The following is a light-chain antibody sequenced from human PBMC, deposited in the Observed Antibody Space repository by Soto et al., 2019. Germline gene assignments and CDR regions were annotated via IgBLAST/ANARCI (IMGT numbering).Light chain of an antibody. J-gene: IGKJ1*01. CDR2: KAS. CDR3: QQYYSYLWT. Sequence: DIQMTQSPSTLSGSVGDRVTITCRASQTISSWLAWYQQKPGKAPKLLIYKASTLKSGVPSRFSGSGSGTEFTLTISSLQPDDFATYYCQQYYSYLWTFGQGTKVDNK. CDR1: QTISSW. V-gene: IGKV1-5*03.